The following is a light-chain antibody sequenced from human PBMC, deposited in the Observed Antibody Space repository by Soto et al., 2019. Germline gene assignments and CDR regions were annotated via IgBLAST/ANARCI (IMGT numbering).Light chain of an antibody. Sequence: QSVLTQPPSASGSPGQSVTISCTGTSSDVGGYNYVSWYQQHPGKAPKLIIYEVNKRPSGVPARFSGSKSGNTASLTVSGLQAEDEAYYYCSSHAGSNHVVFGGGTKVTVL. CDR1: SSDVGGYNY. V-gene: IGLV2-8*01. CDR3: SSHAGSNHVV. J-gene: IGLJ2*01. CDR2: EVN.